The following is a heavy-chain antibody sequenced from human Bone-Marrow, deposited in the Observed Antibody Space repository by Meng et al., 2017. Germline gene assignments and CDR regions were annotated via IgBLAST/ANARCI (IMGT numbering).Heavy chain of an antibody. D-gene: IGHD4-17*01. J-gene: IGHJ4*02. Sequence: QVQLQESGPGLVKPSQNLSLPCTVSNDSIRSGDYYWSWIRQPPGKGLEWIGFIYYSGTTYYNPSLKSRVTISVDTSKNQFSLNLSSVTAADTAVYYCARDRGGYGDISYWGQGTLVTVSS. V-gene: IGHV4-30-4*01. CDR3: ARDRGGYGDISY. CDR1: NDSIRSGDYY. CDR2: IYYSGTT.